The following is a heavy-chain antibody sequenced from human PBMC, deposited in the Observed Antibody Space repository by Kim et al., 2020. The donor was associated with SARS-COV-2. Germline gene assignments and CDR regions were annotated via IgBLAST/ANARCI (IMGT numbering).Heavy chain of an antibody. CDR2: INSDGSST. J-gene: IGHJ6*02. CDR1: GFTFSSYW. D-gene: IGHD3-22*01. CDR3: ARGHYYDSSGYTYYYYGMDV. Sequence: GGSLRLSCAASGFTFSSYWMHWVRQAPGKGLVWVSRINSDGSSTSYADSMKGRFTISRDNAKNTLYLQMNSLRAEDTAVYYCARGHYYDSSGYTYYYYGMDVWGQGTTVTVSS. V-gene: IGHV3-74*01.